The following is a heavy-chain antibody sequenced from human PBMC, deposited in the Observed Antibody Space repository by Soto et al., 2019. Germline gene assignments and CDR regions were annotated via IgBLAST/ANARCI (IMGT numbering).Heavy chain of an antibody. J-gene: IGHJ6*02. CDR1: GYIFVNYG. CDR3: AVVDNYVRPTPRAV. V-gene: IGHV1-18*01. Sequence: QVQLVQSGDEVRKPGSSVKVSCKASGYIFVNYGIAWVRQAPGQGLEWMGWISPYSGNTRYASKVQGRLTMTTDTSPSTAYMNLGSLTSGDTAVYYCAVVDNYVRPTPRAVWGQGTTVTASS. D-gene: IGHD2-15*01. CDR2: ISPYSGNT.